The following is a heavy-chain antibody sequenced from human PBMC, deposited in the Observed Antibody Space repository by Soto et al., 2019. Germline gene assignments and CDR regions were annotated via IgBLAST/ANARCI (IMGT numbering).Heavy chain of an antibody. V-gene: IGHV3-48*03. Sequence: QLVESGGGLVQSGGSLRLSCAVSGFTFRNFEMTWVRQAPGKGLEWVSYLSSSGKTITYADSVKGRFTISRDNAKNSLYLQMNSLRAEDTGVYYCVRVGQQLAFDYWGQGTLVTVPS. CDR2: LSSSGKTI. D-gene: IGHD6-13*01. CDR1: GFTFRNFE. J-gene: IGHJ4*02. CDR3: VRVGQQLAFDY.